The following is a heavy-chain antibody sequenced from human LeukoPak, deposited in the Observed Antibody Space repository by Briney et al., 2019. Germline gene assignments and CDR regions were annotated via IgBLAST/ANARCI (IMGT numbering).Heavy chain of an antibody. D-gene: IGHD2-15*01. J-gene: IGHJ5*02. V-gene: IGHV4-34*01. CDR2: INHSGSS. Sequence: SETLSLTCAVYGESFSGHYWSWIRQPPGKGLEWIGEINHSGSSNYNPSLKSRVTISVDTSKNQFSLKLTFVTAADTAVYYCARDGDGYCSGGSCYSEPWGQGTLVTVSS. CDR3: ARDGDGYCSGGSCYSEP. CDR1: GESFSGHY.